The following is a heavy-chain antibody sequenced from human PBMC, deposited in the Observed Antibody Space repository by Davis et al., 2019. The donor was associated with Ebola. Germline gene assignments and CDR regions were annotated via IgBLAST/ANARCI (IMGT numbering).Heavy chain of an antibody. CDR1: GFTFSSYW. D-gene: IGHD2-2*01. CDR3: ALVSATMVWYYFDY. V-gene: IGHV3-74*01. J-gene: IGHJ4*02. CDR2: INTDGTRT. Sequence: SCAASGFTFSSYWMHWVRQAPGKGLVWVSRINTDGTRTDYADSVKGRFTVSRDNAKNTLYLQMNNLRAEDTAIYYCALVSATMVWYYFDYWGQGALVTVSS.